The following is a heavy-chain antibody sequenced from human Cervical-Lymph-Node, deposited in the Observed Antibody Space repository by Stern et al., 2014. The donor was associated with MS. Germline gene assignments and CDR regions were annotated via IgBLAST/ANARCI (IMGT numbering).Heavy chain of an antibody. J-gene: IGHJ4*02. CDR2: IDWNDKT. V-gene: IGHV2-70*04. D-gene: IGHD3-3*01. Sequence: QVTLRESGPALVKPTQTLTLICTFSGFSLATSGVRVSWIRQPPGKALEWLARIDWNDKTFYNTSLMTRLTISKDTSKNQVVLTMTNVDPVDTATYYCARMMGSGYRHYFDYWGQGTPVTVS. CDR3: ARMMGSGYRHYFDY. CDR1: GFSLATSGVR.